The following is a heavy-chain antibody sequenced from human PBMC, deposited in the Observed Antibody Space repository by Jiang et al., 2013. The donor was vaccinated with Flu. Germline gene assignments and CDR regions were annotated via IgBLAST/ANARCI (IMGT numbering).Heavy chain of an antibody. CDR3: ARDGVPRGGLNY. CDR2: IYHSGST. CDR1: GGSIYSTNW. V-gene: IGHV4-4*02. J-gene: IGHJ4*02. D-gene: IGHD1-26*01. Sequence: KPSGTLSLTCAVSGGSIYSTNWWNWVRQPPGKGLEWIGEIYHSGSTNYNPSLKSRVTISVDKSKNQFSLKLSSVTAADTVVYYCARDGVPRGGLNYWGQGILVTVSS.